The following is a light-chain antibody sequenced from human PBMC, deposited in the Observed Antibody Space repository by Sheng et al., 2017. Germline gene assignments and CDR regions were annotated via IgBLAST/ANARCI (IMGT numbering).Light chain of an antibody. V-gene: IGLV2-23*02. CDR3: CSYAGSSTLV. Sequence: QSALTQPASVSGSPGQSITISCTGTSSDVGGYNYVSRYQQHPGKAPKLMIYEVSKRPSGVSNRFSGSKSGNTASLTISGLQAEDEADYYCCSYAGSSTLVFGGGTKLTVL. J-gene: IGLJ2*01. CDR1: SSDVGGYNY. CDR2: EVS.